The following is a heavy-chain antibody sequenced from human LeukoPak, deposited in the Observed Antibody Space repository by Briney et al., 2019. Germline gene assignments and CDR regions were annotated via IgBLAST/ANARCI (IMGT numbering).Heavy chain of an antibody. CDR3: ARAPKDSSSWYSGGFDY. J-gene: IGHJ4*02. Sequence: EGSLRLSCAASGFTFSTYTIHWVRQAPGKGLEWVAVISYDGSNKYYADSVKGRFTISRDNSKNTLYLQMNSLRAEDTAVYYCARAPKDSSSWYSGGFDYWGQGTLVTVSS. CDR2: ISYDGSNK. V-gene: IGHV3-30*04. D-gene: IGHD6-13*01. CDR1: GFTFSTYT.